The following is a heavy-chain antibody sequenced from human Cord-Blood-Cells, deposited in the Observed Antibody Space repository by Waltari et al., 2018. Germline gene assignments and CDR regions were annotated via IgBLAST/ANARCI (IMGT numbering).Heavy chain of an antibody. CDR2: IYYSGST. D-gene: IGHD6-25*01. CDR3: ARRGLEDFDY. Sequence: QLQLQESGPGLVKPSETLSLTCTVSGCSISSSSYYWGWIRQPPGKGLEWIGSIYYSGSTYYNPSLKSRVTISVDTSKNQFSLKLSSVTTADTAVYYCARRGLEDFDYWGQGTLVTVSS. V-gene: IGHV4-39*01. J-gene: IGHJ4*02. CDR1: GCSISSSSYY.